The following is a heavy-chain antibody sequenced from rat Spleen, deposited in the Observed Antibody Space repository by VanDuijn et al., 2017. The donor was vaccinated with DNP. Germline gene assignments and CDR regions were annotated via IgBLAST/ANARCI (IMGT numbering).Heavy chain of an antibody. CDR1: GFSFSDYY. V-gene: IGHV5-22*01. D-gene: IGHD1-4*01. CDR2: IRYDGGST. Sequence: EVRLVESGGGSVQPGRSLKLSCAASGFSFSDYYMAWVRQAPTKGLQWVAYIRYDGGSTYYGDSVKGRFTISRDNAENTLYLQMNSLRSEDMATYYCARHVLPLRVWDYWGQGVMVTVSS. CDR3: ARHVLPLRVWDY. J-gene: IGHJ2*01.